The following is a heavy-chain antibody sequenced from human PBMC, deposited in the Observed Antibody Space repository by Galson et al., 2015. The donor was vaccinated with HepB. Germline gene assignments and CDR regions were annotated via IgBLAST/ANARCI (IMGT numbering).Heavy chain of an antibody. CDR1: GYTFTSYA. J-gene: IGHJ4*02. V-gene: IGHV1-3*01. CDR3: ARGEGGTAMAQSIGGN. D-gene: IGHD5-18*01. Sequence: SVKVSCKASGYTFTSYAMHWVRQAPGQRLEWMGWINAGNGNTKYSQKFQGRVTITRDTSASTAYMELSSLRSEDTAVYYCARGEGGTAMAQSIGGNWGQGTLVTVSS. CDR2: INAGNGNT.